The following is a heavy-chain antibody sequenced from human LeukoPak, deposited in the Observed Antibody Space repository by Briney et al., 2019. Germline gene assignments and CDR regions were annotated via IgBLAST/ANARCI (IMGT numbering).Heavy chain of an antibody. Sequence: PSETLSLTCTVSGGSISSSSYYWGWIRQPPGKGPEWIGSIYYSGSTFYNPSLKSRVTISVDTSKNQFSLRLSSVTAADTAVYYCARYDVWGSYRAFDYWGQGTLVTVSS. J-gene: IGHJ4*02. V-gene: IGHV4-39*01. CDR1: GGSISSSSYY. CDR2: IYYSGST. D-gene: IGHD3-16*02. CDR3: ARYDVWGSYRAFDY.